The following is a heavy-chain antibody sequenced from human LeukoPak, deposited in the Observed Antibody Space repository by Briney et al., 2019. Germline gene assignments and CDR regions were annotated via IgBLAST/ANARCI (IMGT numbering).Heavy chain of an antibody. Sequence: ETLSLTCAVYGGSFSGYYWSWVRQAPGKGLEGVSAISGSGGSTYYADSVKGRFTISRDNSKNTLYLQMNSLRAEDTAVYYCAKDGTSRYYDSSGYYFWGQGTLVTVSS. CDR1: GGSFSGYY. CDR3: AKDGTSRYYDSSGYYF. CDR2: ISGSGGST. V-gene: IGHV3-23*01. J-gene: IGHJ4*02. D-gene: IGHD3-22*01.